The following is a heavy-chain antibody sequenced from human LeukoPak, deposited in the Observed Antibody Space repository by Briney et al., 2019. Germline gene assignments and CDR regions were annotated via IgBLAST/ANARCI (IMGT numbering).Heavy chain of an antibody. V-gene: IGHV4-31*03. Sequence: SETLSLTCIVSGVSVSDGRYYWTWIRQHPGKGLEWIGYKYYSGSAKYNPSLKSRLTISIDTSKNQFSLQLSSVTAADTATYYCATPYGSGLSCLDVFNMWGQGTRVAVSS. J-gene: IGHJ3*02. CDR1: GVSVSDGRYY. CDR2: KYYSGSA. CDR3: ATPYGSGLSCLDVFNM. D-gene: IGHD2-15*01.